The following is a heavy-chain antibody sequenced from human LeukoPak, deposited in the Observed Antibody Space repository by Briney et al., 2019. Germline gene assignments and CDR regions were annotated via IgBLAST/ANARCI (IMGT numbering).Heavy chain of an antibody. D-gene: IGHD3-10*01. V-gene: IGHV4-34*01. Sequence: KSSETLSLTCAVYGGSFSGYYWSWLRQPPGKGLEWIGEINHSGSTNYNPSLKGRVTISVDTSKNQFSLKLSSVTAADTAVYYCARVSSGGLWFGRKRWFDPWGQGTLVTVSS. CDR2: INHSGST. J-gene: IGHJ5*02. CDR3: ARVSSGGLWFGRKRWFDP. CDR1: GGSFSGYY.